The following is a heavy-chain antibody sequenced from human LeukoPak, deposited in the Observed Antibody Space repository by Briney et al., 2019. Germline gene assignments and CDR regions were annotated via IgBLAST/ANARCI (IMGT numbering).Heavy chain of an antibody. CDR3: AKDMVVRGVIIGGYFDY. V-gene: IGHV3-9*01. D-gene: IGHD3-10*01. CDR1: GFTFDDYA. Sequence: GGSLRLSCAASGFTFDDYAMHWVRHAPGKGLEWVSGISWNSGSIGYADSVKGRFTISRDDAKNSLYLQMNSLRAEDTALYYCAKDMVVRGVIIGGYFDYWGQGTLVTVSS. CDR2: ISWNSGSI. J-gene: IGHJ4*02.